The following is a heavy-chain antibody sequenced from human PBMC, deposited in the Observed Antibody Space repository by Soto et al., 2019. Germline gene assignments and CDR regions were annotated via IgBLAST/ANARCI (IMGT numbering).Heavy chain of an antibody. CDR1: GFTFSSYG. Sequence: GGSLRLSCAASGFTFSSYGMHWVRQAPGKGLEWVAVISYDGSNKYYADSVKGRFTISRDNSKNTLYLQMNSLRAEDTAVYYCAKASSSWYAEGSYIDYWGQGTLVTVSS. CDR3: AKASSSWYAEGSYIDY. CDR2: ISYDGSNK. V-gene: IGHV3-30*18. J-gene: IGHJ4*02. D-gene: IGHD6-13*01.